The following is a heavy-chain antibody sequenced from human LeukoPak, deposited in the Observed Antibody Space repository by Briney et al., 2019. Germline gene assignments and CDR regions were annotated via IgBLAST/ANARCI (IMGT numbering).Heavy chain of an antibody. D-gene: IGHD3-3*01. CDR1: GGTFSSYA. V-gene: IGHV1-69*05. CDR3: ATSHQDCDFWSGYFY. Sequence: GSSVKVSCKASGGTFSSYAISWVRQAPGQGLEWMGRIIPIFGTANYAQKFQGRVTITTDESTSTAYMELSSLRSEDTAVYYCATSHQDCDFWSGYFYWGQGTLVTVSS. J-gene: IGHJ4*02. CDR2: IIPIFGTA.